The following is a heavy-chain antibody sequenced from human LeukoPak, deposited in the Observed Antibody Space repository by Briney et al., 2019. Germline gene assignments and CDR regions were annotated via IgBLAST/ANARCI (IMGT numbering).Heavy chain of an antibody. D-gene: IGHD3-3*01. CDR2: IIPILGIA. CDR3: ANTGVVSPFEYFQH. V-gene: IGHV1-69*04. CDR1: GGTFSSYA. J-gene: IGHJ1*01. Sequence: ASVKVSCKASGGTFSSYAISWVRQAPGQGLEWMGRIIPILGIANYAQKFQGRVTITADKSTSTAYIELSSLRSEDTAVYYCANTGVVSPFEYFQHWGQGTLVTVSS.